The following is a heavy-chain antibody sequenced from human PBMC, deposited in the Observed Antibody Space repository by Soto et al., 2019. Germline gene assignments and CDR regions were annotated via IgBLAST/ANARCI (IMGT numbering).Heavy chain of an antibody. V-gene: IGHV3-23*01. Sequence: GSLRLCLCAAAGTCSDYGRSWVRQAPRKGLGGGSASSGSGGSTYYADSVKGRFTISRDNSKNTLYLQMNSLRAEDTAVYYCAKDLEDRITMIVVVFDAFDIWGQGTMVTVSS. CDR1: AGTCSDYG. CDR3: AKDLEDRITMIVVVFDAFDI. J-gene: IGHJ3*02. CDR2: SSGSGGST. D-gene: IGHD3-22*01.